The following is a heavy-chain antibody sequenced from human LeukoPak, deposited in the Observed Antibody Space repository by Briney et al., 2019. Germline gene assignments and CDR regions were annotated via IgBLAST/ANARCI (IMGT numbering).Heavy chain of an antibody. J-gene: IGHJ4*02. CDR3: VSFYETY. D-gene: IGHD2/OR15-2a*01. V-gene: IGHV3-74*01. CDR1: GFTFNNYW. CDR2: IKSDGKIT. Sequence: GGSLRLSCAASGFTFNNYWMHWVRQAPGKGLVWVSRIKSDGKITTYADSVKGRFTISKDNAKNTVYLQMNSLRAEDTAVYYCVSFYETYWGRGTLVTVSS.